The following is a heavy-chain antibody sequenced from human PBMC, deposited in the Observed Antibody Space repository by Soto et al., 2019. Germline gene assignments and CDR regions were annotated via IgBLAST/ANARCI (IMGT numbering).Heavy chain of an antibody. CDR1: GFTFSSYW. V-gene: IGHV3-74*01. CDR3: AREEDYMAYYYYGMDV. D-gene: IGHD4-4*01. CDR2: INSDGSST. Sequence: GGSLRLSCAASGFTFSSYWMHWVRQAPGKGLVWVSRINSDGSSTSYADSVKGRFTISRDNAKNTLYLQMNSLRAEDTAVYYCAREEDYMAYYYYGMDVWGQGTTVTVSS. J-gene: IGHJ6*02.